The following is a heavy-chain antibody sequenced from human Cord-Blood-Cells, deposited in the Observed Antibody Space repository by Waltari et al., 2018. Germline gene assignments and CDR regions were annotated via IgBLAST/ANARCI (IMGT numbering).Heavy chain of an antibody. J-gene: IGHJ1*01. CDR2: INPNSGGT. CDR1: GYTFTGYY. D-gene: IGHD7-27*01. V-gene: IGHV1-2*02. Sequence: QVQLVQSGAEVKKPGASVKVSCKASGYTFTGYYMHWVRQAPRQGLEWTGWINPNSGGTNYAQKFQGRVTMTRYKSINTAYMELSRLRSDDTAVYDVARDKTGTRGTILYFQHWGQGTLVTVSS. CDR3: ARDKTGTRGTILYFQH.